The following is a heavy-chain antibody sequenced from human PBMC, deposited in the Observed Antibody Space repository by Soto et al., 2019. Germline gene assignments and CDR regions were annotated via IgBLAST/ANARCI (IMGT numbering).Heavy chain of an antibody. CDR2: ISSTRSHI. CDR3: ARDPAADGYYGMDV. V-gene: IGHV3-21*01. J-gene: IGHJ6*02. Sequence: GGSLRLSCVASEFSFSTYNMNWVRQAPGKGLEWVSFISSTRSHIHYADTVKGRFTISRDNAKNSLYLQMNSLRAEDTAVYYCARDPAADGYYGMDVWGQGTTVTVSS. CDR1: EFSFSTYN. D-gene: IGHD6-13*01.